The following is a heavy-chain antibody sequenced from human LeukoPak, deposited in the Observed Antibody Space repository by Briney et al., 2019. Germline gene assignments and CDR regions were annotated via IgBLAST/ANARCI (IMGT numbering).Heavy chain of an antibody. J-gene: IGHJ4*02. D-gene: IGHD7-27*01. Sequence: PSETLSLTCTVSGGSISSSSYYWGWIRQPPGKGLEWIGSIYYSGSTNYNPSLKSRVTISVDTSKNQFSLKLSSVTAADTAVYYCARGELGILYDYWGQGTLVTVSS. CDR2: IYYSGST. V-gene: IGHV4-39*07. CDR3: ARGELGILYDY. CDR1: GGSISSSSYY.